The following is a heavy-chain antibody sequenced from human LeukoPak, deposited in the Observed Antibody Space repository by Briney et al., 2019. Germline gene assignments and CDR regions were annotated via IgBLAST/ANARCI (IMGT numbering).Heavy chain of an antibody. CDR1: GVTFNTYA. Sequence: GGSLRLSCAASGVTFNTYAMSWVRQAPGKGLEWVAVTGGSDDSTHYADSVKGRFTISRDNAKNSLYLQMNSLRAEDTAVYYCARDRANYYDSSFQHWGQGTLVTVSS. CDR3: ARDRANYYDSSFQH. J-gene: IGHJ1*01. V-gene: IGHV3-23*01. CDR2: TGGSDDST. D-gene: IGHD3-22*01.